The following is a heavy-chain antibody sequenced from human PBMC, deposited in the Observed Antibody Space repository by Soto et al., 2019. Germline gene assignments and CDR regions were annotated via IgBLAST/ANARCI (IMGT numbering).Heavy chain of an antibody. Sequence: SLRLSCAASGFTFSSYAMHWVRQAPGKGLEWVAVISYDGSNKYYADSVKGRFTISRDNSKNTLYLQMNSLRAEDTAVYYCARPQPYDSSGYYFDYWGQGTLVTVSS. J-gene: IGHJ4*02. D-gene: IGHD3-22*01. CDR3: ARPQPYDSSGYYFDY. V-gene: IGHV3-30-3*01. CDR1: GFTFSSYA. CDR2: ISYDGSNK.